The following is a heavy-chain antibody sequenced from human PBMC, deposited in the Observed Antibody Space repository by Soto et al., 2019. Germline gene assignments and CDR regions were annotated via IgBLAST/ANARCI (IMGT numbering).Heavy chain of an antibody. CDR3: AGGPYGSGNRPLNI. CDR2: MYHSGST. CDR1: GESISSPTW. D-gene: IGHD3-10*01. V-gene: IGHV4-4*02. J-gene: IGHJ4*02. Sequence: SETLSLTCAVSGESISSPTWWTCVRQPPGRGLEWIGEMYHSGSTNYKSSLKSRVTISVDKSKNHFSLNLKSVTAADTAVYYCAGGPYGSGNRPLNIWGQGVLVTVSS.